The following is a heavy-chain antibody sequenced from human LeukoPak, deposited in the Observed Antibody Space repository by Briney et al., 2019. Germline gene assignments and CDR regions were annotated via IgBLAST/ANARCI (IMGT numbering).Heavy chain of an antibody. CDR3: AKSPHIVLIGFDP. V-gene: IGHV3-21*04. J-gene: IGHJ5*02. CDR1: GFTFSSHS. D-gene: IGHD2-8*01. Sequence: PGGSLRLSCAASGFTFSSHSMNWVRQAPGKGLEWVSSISSSSSYIYYADSVEGRFTISRDNSKNTLYLQMNSLRAEDTAVYYCAKSPHIVLIGFDPWGQGTLVTVSS. CDR2: ISSSSSYI.